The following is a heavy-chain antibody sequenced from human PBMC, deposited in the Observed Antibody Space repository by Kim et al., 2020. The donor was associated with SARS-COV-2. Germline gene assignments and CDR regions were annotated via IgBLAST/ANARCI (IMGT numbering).Heavy chain of an antibody. V-gene: IGHV1-18*01. Sequence: ASVKVSCKASSTFGISWVRQAPGQGLEWMGWINIHNGHTNYAQRLQGRVTSTADTPTSTAYMEVGRLRSDDTAVYYCARDLGGGPDTFDPWGQGTLVTLS. J-gene: IGHJ5*02. D-gene: IGHD3-16*01. CDR1: STFG. CDR2: INIHNGHT. CDR3: ARDLGGGPDTFDP.